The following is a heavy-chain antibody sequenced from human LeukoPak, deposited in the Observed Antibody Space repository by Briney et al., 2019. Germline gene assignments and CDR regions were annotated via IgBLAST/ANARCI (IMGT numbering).Heavy chain of an antibody. CDR3: AIKYYDFWSGSNPFDY. D-gene: IGHD3-3*01. CDR2: IIPIFGTA. Sequence: GSSVKVSRKASGGTFSSYAISWVRQAPGQGLEWMGGIIPIFGTANYAQKFQGRVTITADKSTSTAYMELSSLRSEDTAVYYCAIKYYDFWSGSNPFDYWGQGTLVTVSS. V-gene: IGHV1-69*06. J-gene: IGHJ4*02. CDR1: GGTFSSYA.